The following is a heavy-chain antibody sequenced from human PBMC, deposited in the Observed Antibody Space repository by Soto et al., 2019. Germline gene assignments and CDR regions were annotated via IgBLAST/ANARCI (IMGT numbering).Heavy chain of an antibody. J-gene: IGHJ5*02. Sequence: ASVKVSFKASGYTFTSYGISWVRQAPGQGLEWMGWISAYNGNTNYAQKLQGRVTMTTDTSTSTAYMELRSLRSDDTAVYYCARVVYYYDSSGYLEFVWFDPWGQGTLVTVSS. CDR3: ARVVYYYDSSGYLEFVWFDP. CDR1: GYTFTSYG. CDR2: ISAYNGNT. V-gene: IGHV1-18*01. D-gene: IGHD3-22*01.